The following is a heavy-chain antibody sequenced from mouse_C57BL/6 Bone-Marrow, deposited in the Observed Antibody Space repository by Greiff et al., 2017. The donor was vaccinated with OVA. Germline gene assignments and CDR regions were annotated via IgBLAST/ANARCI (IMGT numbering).Heavy chain of an antibody. CDR2: ISNLAYSI. D-gene: IGHD2-5*01. Sequence: EVKLMESGGGLVQPGGSLKLSCAASGFTFSDYGMAWVRQAPRKGPEWVAFISNLAYSIYYADTVTGRFTISRENAKNTLYLEISSLRSEDTAMYYCARHNSNYVDYYAMDYWGQGTSVTVSS. V-gene: IGHV5-15*01. CDR3: ARHNSNYVDYYAMDY. CDR1: GFTFSDYG. J-gene: IGHJ4*01.